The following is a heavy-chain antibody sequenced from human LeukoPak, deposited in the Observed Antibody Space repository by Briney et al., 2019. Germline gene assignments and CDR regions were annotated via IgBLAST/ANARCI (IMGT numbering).Heavy chain of an antibody. V-gene: IGHV1-2*06. CDR3: ALTGGYCSSISCSSPMDV. J-gene: IGHJ6*03. CDR1: GYTFTGYY. CDR2: INPNSGGT. D-gene: IGHD2-2*01. Sequence: ASVKVSCKASGYTFTGYYIHWVGQAPGQRLEWMGRINPNSGGTNFAQQFQGRVTMTRDTSISTAYMELSRLRSDDTAVYYCALTGGYCSSISCSSPMDVWGKGTTVTVSS.